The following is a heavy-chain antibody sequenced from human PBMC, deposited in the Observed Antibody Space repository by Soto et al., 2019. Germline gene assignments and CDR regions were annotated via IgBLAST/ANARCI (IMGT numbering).Heavy chain of an antibody. D-gene: IGHD7-27*01. CDR3: ARGWGRISDY. V-gene: IGHV4-34*01. CDR2: INHSGST. J-gene: IGHJ4*02. CDR1: GGSFSGYY. Sequence: QVQLQQWGAGLLKPSETLSLTCAVYGGSFSGYYWSWIRQPPGKGLEWIGEINHSGSTNYNPSLKGPFTISVNTSKNQFSLKLSFVAAADTAVYYRARGWGRISDYWGQGALVAVSS.